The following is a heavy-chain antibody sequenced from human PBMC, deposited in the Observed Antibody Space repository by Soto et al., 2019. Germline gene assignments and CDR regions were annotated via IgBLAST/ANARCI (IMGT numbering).Heavy chain of an antibody. Sequence: SETLSLTCAVYGGSFSDYYWTWIRQPPGKGLEWIGEIKHSGTTTHNPSLKSRVAMSVDTSKNQFSLNLTSVTAADTAIYYCARGGRLRSPFGYWGQGILVTVSS. CDR3: ARGGRLRSPFGY. J-gene: IGHJ4*02. V-gene: IGHV4-34*01. D-gene: IGHD4-17*01. CDR1: GGSFSDYY. CDR2: IKHSGTT.